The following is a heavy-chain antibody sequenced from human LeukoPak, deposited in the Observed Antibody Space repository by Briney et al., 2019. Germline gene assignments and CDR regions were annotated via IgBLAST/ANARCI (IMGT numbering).Heavy chain of an antibody. CDR1: KFIFSNYW. CDR3: ARGGGLDV. D-gene: IGHD3-16*01. Sequence: GGSLRLSCAASKFIFSNYWMSWVRQAPGKGLEWVAYIKKTGSETYYVDSVKGRFTISRDNAKNSLYLQMSNLRAEDTAVYFCARGGGLDVWDQGATVTVSS. J-gene: IGHJ6*02. CDR2: IKKTGSET. V-gene: IGHV3-7*03.